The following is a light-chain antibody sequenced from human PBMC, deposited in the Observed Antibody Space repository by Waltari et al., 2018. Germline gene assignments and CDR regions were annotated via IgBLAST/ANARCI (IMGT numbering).Light chain of an antibody. CDR2: DAS. CDR3: QHYANFPPWT. CDR1: QGIDTY. J-gene: IGKJ1*01. Sequence: DIPMTQSPSSLSASVGDRLTITCRASQGIDTYLNWFQQKPGKAPKLLIYDASRLGTGVPSRFSGTGSGTYFTFTINNLQPEDLATYYCQHYANFPPWTFGQGTKVNI. V-gene: IGKV1-33*01.